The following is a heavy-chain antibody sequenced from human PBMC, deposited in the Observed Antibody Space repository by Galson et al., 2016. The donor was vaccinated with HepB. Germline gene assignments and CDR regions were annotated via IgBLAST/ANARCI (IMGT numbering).Heavy chain of an antibody. D-gene: IGHD6-13*01. Sequence: SLRLSCAAPGFPFSNYRMHWVRQAPGKGPVWVSRINSDGSSTTYADSVKGRFTISRDNAKNTLYLQMNSLRAEDTALYYCTRVHREGIAAAGLQIWGQGTLVIVSS. V-gene: IGHV3-74*01. CDR3: TRVHREGIAAAGLQI. CDR2: INSDGSST. CDR1: GFPFSNYR. J-gene: IGHJ4*02.